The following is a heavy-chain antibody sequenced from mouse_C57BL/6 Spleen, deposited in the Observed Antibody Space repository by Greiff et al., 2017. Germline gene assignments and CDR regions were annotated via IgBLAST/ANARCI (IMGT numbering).Heavy chain of an antibody. V-gene: IGHV5-12*01. CDR3: ARLSGKGFDY. CDR2: ISNGGGST. Sequence: EVKLMESGGGLVQPGGSLKLSCAASGFTFSDYYMYWVRQTPEKRLEWVAYISNGGGSTYYPDTVKGRFTISRDNAKNTLYLQLSRLKSEDTAMYYCARLSGKGFDYWGQGTTLTVSS. D-gene: IGHD4-1*01. J-gene: IGHJ2*01. CDR1: GFTFSDYY.